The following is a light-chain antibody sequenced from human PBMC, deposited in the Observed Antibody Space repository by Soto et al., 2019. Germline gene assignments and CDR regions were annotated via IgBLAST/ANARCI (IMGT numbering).Light chain of an antibody. CDR2: AAS. Sequence: EIVMTQSPATLSVSQGERATLSCRASQSLGSSLAWYQQKPGKAPTLLIYAASARPTGIPARFSGNGSARQFTLTLSSLQSEDCAVYYCQQYIDWPPTFGQGTKVDIK. CDR3: QQYIDWPPT. J-gene: IGKJ1*01. CDR1: QSLGSS. V-gene: IGKV3-15*01.